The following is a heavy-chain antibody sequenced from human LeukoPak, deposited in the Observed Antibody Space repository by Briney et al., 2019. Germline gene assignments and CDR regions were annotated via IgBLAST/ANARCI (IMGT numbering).Heavy chain of an antibody. Sequence: GGSLRLSCAASGFTFSSYEMNWVRQAPGKGLEWVAFIRYDGSNKYYADSVKGRFTISRDNSRNTLYLQMNSLRAEDTAVYYCAKDLLNIVVVPAATVDYYYMDVWGKGTTVTISS. CDR3: AKDLLNIVVVPAATVDYYYMDV. CDR1: GFTFSSYE. CDR2: IRYDGSNK. D-gene: IGHD2-2*01. V-gene: IGHV3-30*02. J-gene: IGHJ6*03.